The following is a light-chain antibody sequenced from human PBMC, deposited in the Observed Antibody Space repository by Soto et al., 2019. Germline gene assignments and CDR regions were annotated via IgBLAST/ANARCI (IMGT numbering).Light chain of an antibody. CDR2: SNN. CDR1: SSNIGSNT. V-gene: IGLV1-44*01. Sequence: QSVLTQPPSASGTSGQRVTISCSGSSSNIGSNTVNWYQQLPGTAPKLLIYSNNRRPSGVPDRFSGSKSGTSASLAISGLQSEDEADYYCAAWDDSLNGPIFGGGTKVTVL. CDR3: AAWDDSLNGPI. J-gene: IGLJ2*01.